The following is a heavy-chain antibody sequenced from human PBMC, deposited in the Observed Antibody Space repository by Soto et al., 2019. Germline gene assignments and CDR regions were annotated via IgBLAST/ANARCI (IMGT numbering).Heavy chain of an antibody. Sequence: GFLRLSCAASGFTFSSYSMNWVRQAPGKGLEWVSSISSSSSYIYYADSVKGRFTISRDNAKNSLYLQMNSLRAEDTAVYYCARAKSSSWPYFDYWGQGTLVTVSS. D-gene: IGHD6-13*01. CDR3: ARAKSSSWPYFDY. CDR1: GFTFSSYS. J-gene: IGHJ4*02. V-gene: IGHV3-21*01. CDR2: ISSSSSYI.